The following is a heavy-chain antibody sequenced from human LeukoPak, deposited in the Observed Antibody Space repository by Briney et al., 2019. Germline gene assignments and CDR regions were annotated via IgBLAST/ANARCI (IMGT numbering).Heavy chain of an antibody. Sequence: ASLKVSCKASGYTFTSYDINWVRQATGQGLEWMGWMNPNSGNTGYAQKFQGRVTITRNTSISTAYMELSSLRSEDTAVYYCATDRWFGELSLDYWGQGTLVTVSS. CDR3: ATDRWFGELSLDY. D-gene: IGHD3-10*01. J-gene: IGHJ4*02. CDR1: GYTFTSYD. CDR2: MNPNSGNT. V-gene: IGHV1-8*03.